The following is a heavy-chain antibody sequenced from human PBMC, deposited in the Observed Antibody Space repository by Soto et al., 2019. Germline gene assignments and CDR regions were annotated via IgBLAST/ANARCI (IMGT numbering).Heavy chain of an antibody. CDR2: INPNSGDT. Sequence: ASVKVSCKASGYTFTAYCVQWVRQAPGQGLQWMGWINPNSGDTKYAQEFQGRVTLTRDTSISTVYMELSRLTSDDTAVYYCARAYVVVVVPAAPGVFDPWGQGTLVTVSS. CDR3: ARAYVVVVVPAAPGVFDP. V-gene: IGHV1-2*02. J-gene: IGHJ5*02. CDR1: GYTFTAYC. D-gene: IGHD2-2*01.